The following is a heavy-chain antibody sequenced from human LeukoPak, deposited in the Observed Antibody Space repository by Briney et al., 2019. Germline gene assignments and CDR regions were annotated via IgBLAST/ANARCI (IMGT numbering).Heavy chain of an antibody. Sequence: GRSLRLSCAASGFTFSSYGMHWVRQAPGEGLEWVAVIWYDGSNKYYADSVKGRFTISRDNSKNTLYLQMNSLRAEDTAMYYCARDRIGSRDGYNRLDYWGQGTLVTVSS. D-gene: IGHD5-24*01. J-gene: IGHJ4*02. CDR2: IWYDGSNK. CDR1: GFTFSSYG. CDR3: ARDRIGSRDGYNRLDY. V-gene: IGHV3-33*01.